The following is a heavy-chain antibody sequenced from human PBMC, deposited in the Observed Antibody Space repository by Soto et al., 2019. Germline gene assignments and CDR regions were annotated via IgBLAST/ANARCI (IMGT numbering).Heavy chain of an antibody. V-gene: IGHV3-53*04. Sequence: GGSLRLSCAASGFTVSSNYMSWVRQAPGKGLEWVSVIYSGGSTYYADSVKGRFTISRHNSKNTLYLQMNSLRAEDTAVYYCARDFCRGGSCLVGYYYMDVWGKGTTVTVAS. CDR3: ARDFCRGGSCLVGYYYMDV. CDR2: IYSGGST. D-gene: IGHD2-15*01. CDR1: GFTVSSNY. J-gene: IGHJ6*03.